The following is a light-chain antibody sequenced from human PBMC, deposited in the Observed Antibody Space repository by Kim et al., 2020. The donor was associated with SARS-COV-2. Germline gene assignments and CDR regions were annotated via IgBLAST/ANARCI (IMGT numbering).Light chain of an antibody. Sequence: ASVGDRVTITCRASQGISNYLAWYQQKPGRVPSLLIFDTSTLHSGVPSRFSGSGSGTDFTLTISSLQPEDVATYYCQQYDSAPLTFGGGTKVDIK. J-gene: IGKJ4*01. CDR3: QQYDSAPLT. V-gene: IGKV1-27*01. CDR1: QGISNY. CDR2: DTS.